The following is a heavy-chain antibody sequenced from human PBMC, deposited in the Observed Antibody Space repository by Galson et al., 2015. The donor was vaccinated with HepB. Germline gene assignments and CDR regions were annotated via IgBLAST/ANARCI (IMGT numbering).Heavy chain of an antibody. CDR3: ARINTWIQEYYYYYYGMDV. V-gene: IGHV2-26*01. CDR1: GFSLSNARMG. J-gene: IGHJ6*02. CDR2: IFSNDEK. D-gene: IGHD5-18*01. Sequence: PALVKPTQTLTLTCTVSGFSLSNARMGVSWIRLPPGKALEWLAHIFSNDEKSYSTSLKSRLTISKDTSKSQVVLTMTNMDPVDTATYYCARINTWIQEYYYYYYGMDVWGQGTMVTVSS.